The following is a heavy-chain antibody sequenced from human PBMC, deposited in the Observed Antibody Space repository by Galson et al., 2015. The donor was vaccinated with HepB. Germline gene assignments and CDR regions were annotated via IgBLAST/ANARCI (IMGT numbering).Heavy chain of an antibody. V-gene: IGHV1-69*06. D-gene: IGHD3-10*01. CDR2: IIPLFGTA. CDR1: GFTFSNYA. CDR3: ARGYDSGSYYYHY. Sequence: SCAASGFTFSNYAIDWVRQAPGQGLEWIGGIIPLFGTAKYAQIFQGRVTITADTSTSTAYMELSSLRPEDTAVYYCARGYDSGSYYYHYWGQGSLVTVSS. J-gene: IGHJ4*02.